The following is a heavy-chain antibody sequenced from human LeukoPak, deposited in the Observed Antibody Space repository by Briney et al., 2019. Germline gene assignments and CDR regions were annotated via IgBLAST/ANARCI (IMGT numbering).Heavy chain of an antibody. D-gene: IGHD2-15*01. V-gene: IGHV4-39*07. CDR1: GGSISSSSYY. Sequence: PSETLSLTCTVSGGSISSSSYYWGWIRQPPGKGLEWIGSIYYSGSTYYNPSLKSRVTISVDTSKNQFSLKLSSVTAADTAVYYCARGRGGYCSGGSCYSLGYYYYYMDVWGKGTTVTVSS. J-gene: IGHJ6*03. CDR3: ARGRGGYCSGGSCYSLGYYYYYMDV. CDR2: IYYSGST.